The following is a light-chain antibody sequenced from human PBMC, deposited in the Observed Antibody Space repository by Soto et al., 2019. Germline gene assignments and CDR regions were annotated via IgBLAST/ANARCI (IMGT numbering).Light chain of an antibody. CDR1: QSVSNSY. V-gene: IGKV3-20*01. CDR3: QQYGSSPIT. Sequence: EIVLTQSPGTLSLSPGERATLSCRASQSVSNSYLAWYQQKPGQAPRLLISGASARATGIPDRFSGGGSGTDFTLTIRRLEPEDFAVYYCQQYGSSPITFGQGTRLEIK. CDR2: GAS. J-gene: IGKJ5*01.